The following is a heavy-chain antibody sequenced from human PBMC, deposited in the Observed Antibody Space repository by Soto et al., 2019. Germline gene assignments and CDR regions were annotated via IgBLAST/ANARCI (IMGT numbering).Heavy chain of an antibody. J-gene: IGHJ4*02. V-gene: IGHV4-34*01. CDR1: GGSFSGHS. D-gene: IGHD4-17*01. CDR3: STRAYDTNGDYGGGINY. Sequence: SETLSLTCAVYGGSFSGHSWTWIRQSPGKGLEWIGDINHSGRVNYSPSLKSRVTISLDTSKNQFSLTLSAVTAADTAMYYCSTRAYDTNGDYGGGINYWGQGTLVTVSS. CDR2: INHSGRV.